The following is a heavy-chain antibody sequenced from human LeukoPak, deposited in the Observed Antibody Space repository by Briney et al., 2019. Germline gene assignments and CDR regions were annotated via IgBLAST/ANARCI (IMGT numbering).Heavy chain of an antibody. CDR1: GFTFSSYG. Sequence: GGSLRLSCAASGFTFSSYGMHWVRQAPGKGLEWVAAIWYDGSNKYYADSVKGRFTISRDNSKNTLYLQMNSLRAEDTAVYYCARDRKYYDSSGYPLDYWGQGTLVTVSS. D-gene: IGHD3-22*01. CDR2: IWYDGSNK. J-gene: IGHJ4*02. CDR3: ARDRKYYDSSGYPLDY. V-gene: IGHV3-33*01.